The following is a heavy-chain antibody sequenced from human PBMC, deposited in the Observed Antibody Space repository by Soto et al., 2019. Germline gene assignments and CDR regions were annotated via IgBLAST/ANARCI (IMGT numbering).Heavy chain of an antibody. CDR1: GGTFSSYA. D-gene: IGHD6-13*01. J-gene: IGHJ6*02. Sequence: QVQLVQSGAEVKKPGSSVKVSCKASGGTFSSYAISWVRQAPGQGLEWMGGIIPIFGTANYAQKFQGRVTITADESTSTSYMELSSLRSEDTAVYYCAIPRSIAAAGYYGMDVWGQGTTVTVSS. V-gene: IGHV1-69*12. CDR2: IIPIFGTA. CDR3: AIPRSIAAAGYYGMDV.